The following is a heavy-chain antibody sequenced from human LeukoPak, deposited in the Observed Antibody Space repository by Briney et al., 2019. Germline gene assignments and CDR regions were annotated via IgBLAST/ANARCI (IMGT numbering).Heavy chain of an antibody. D-gene: IGHD3-22*01. Sequence: ASVKVSCKASGGTFSSYAISWVRQAPGQGLEWMGGIIPIFGTANYAQKFQGRVTITADESTSTAYMELSSLRSEDTAVYYCARVDRAYYYDSSGYSNTYWGQGTLVTVSS. CDR1: GGTFSSYA. CDR2: IIPIFGTA. J-gene: IGHJ4*02. CDR3: ARVDRAYYYDSSGYSNTY. V-gene: IGHV1-69*13.